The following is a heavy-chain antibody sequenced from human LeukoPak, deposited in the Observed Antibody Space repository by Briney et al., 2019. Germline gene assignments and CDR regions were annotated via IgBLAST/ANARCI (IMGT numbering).Heavy chain of an antibody. CDR3: ASDRFLEPPFY. V-gene: IGHV1-18*01. CDR2: ISAYNGNT. CDR1: GYTFTSYG. D-gene: IGHD3-3*01. Sequence: ASVKVSCKASGYTFTSYGISWVRQAPGQGLEWMVWISAYNGNTNYAQKLQVRVTMTTDTSTSTAYMELRPLRSDDTAVYYCASDRFLEPPFYWGQGTLVTVSS. J-gene: IGHJ1*01.